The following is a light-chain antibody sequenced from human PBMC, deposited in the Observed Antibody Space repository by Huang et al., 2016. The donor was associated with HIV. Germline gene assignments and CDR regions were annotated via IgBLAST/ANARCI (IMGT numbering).Light chain of an antibody. Sequence: ETVMTQSPVTLSVSLRERASPSCRASQLVSSHLAGYQQKPGQAPRLLIYSASTRATGVPARFSGSGAGTEFTLTISTLQSEDSAVYYCQQYNDFRSTFGHGTRVEIK. V-gene: IGKV3-15*01. J-gene: IGKJ3*01. CDR1: QLVSSH. CDR3: QQYNDFRST. CDR2: SAS.